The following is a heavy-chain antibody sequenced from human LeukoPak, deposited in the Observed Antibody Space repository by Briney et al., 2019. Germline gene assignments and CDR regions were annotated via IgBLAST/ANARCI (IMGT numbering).Heavy chain of an antibody. CDR3: AGGDTRTFDY. J-gene: IGHJ4*02. CDR2: ISYTGSP. CDR1: GDSISRYY. V-gene: IGHV4-59*08. Sequence: SETLSLTCTVSGDSISRYYWNWIRQPPGKGLEWIGYISYTGSPNYNPSLKSRVTMSVGTSKNQFSLKLSSVTAADTAVYFCAGGDTRTFDYWGQGTLVAVSS.